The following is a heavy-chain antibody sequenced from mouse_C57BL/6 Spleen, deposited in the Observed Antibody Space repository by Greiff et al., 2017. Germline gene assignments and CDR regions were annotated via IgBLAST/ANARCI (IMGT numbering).Heavy chain of an antibody. J-gene: IGHJ4*01. CDR2: IWSDGST. CDR1: GFSLTSYG. Sequence: VQLQESGPGLVAPSQSLSITCTVSGFSLTSYGVHWVRQPPGKGLEWLVVIWSDGSTTYNSALKSRLSISKDNSKSQVFLKMKSLQTDDTAMYYCARHAGDYDDYYARDYWGQGTSVTVSS. V-gene: IGHV2-6-1*01. D-gene: IGHD2-4*01. CDR3: ARHAGDYDDYYARDY.